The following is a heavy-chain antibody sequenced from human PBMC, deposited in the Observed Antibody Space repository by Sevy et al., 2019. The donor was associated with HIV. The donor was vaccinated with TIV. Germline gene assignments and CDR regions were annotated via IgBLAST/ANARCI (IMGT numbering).Heavy chain of an antibody. CDR3: AKNTAAVGVGGFDY. CDR1: GFTFSYSG. V-gene: IGHV3-30*02. Sequence: GGSQRLSCAASGFTFSYSGMHWVRQAPGKGLEWVTFIQFDGSSRYYAESVKGRFTILRDNTKNTLYLQMNSLRRDDTAVYYCAKNTAAVGVGGFDYWGQGALVTVSS. CDR2: IQFDGSSR. D-gene: IGHD2-8*02. J-gene: IGHJ4*02.